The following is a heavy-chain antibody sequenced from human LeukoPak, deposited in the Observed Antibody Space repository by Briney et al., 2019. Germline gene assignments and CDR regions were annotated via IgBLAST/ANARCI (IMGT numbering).Heavy chain of an antibody. CDR3: ARPFLAGGYYMDV. CDR1: GFTFSTYD. CDR2: IDTAGDT. Sequence: GGSLRLSCVASGFTFSTYDMHWVRQVTGKGLEWVSAIDTAGDTFYPGSVKGRFTISRENAKNSLYLQMNSLRAGDTAVYYCARPFLAGGYYMDVWGKGTTVSVSS. V-gene: IGHV3-13*01. D-gene: IGHD2/OR15-2a*01. J-gene: IGHJ6*03.